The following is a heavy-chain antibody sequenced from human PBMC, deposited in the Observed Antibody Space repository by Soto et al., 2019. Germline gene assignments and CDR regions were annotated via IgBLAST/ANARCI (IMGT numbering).Heavy chain of an antibody. Sequence: ASVKVSCKASGYTFTSYGISWVRQAPGQGLEWMGWISAYNGNKNYAQKLQGRVTMTTDTSTSTAYMELRSLRSDDTAVYYCASWRPSGWPLVYWGQGTLVTVSS. CDR1: GYTFTSYG. CDR3: ASWRPSGWPLVY. CDR2: ISAYNGNK. V-gene: IGHV1-18*01. D-gene: IGHD6-19*01. J-gene: IGHJ4*02.